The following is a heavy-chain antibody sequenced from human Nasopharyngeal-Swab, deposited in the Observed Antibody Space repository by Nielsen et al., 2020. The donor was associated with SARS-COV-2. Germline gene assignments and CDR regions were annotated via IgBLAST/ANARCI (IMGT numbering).Heavy chain of an antibody. D-gene: IGHD4-17*01. CDR1: GDTFISYG. Sequence: AAVKESCKASGDTFISYGSSGVRQAPGQGLEWMGWISAYNGNTNYAQKLQGRVTMTTDTSTSTAYMELRSLRSGDTAVYYCARIDTVTTETGYWGQGTLVTVSS. CDR2: ISAYNGNT. CDR3: ARIDTVTTETGY. V-gene: IGHV1-18*01. J-gene: IGHJ4*02.